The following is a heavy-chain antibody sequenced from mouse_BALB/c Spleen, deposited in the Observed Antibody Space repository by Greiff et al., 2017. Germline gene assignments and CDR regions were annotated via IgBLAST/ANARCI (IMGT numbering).Heavy chain of an antibody. V-gene: IGHV1-87*01. Sequence: QVQLQQSGAELARPGASVKLSCKASGYTFTSYWMQWVKQRPGQGLEWIGAIYPGDGDTRYTQKFKGKATLTADKSSSTAYMQLSSLASEDSAVYYCARSDYYGSSPRFAYWGQGTLVTVSA. CDR2: IYPGDGDT. D-gene: IGHD1-1*01. CDR1: GYTFTSYW. J-gene: IGHJ3*01. CDR3: ARSDYYGSSPRFAY.